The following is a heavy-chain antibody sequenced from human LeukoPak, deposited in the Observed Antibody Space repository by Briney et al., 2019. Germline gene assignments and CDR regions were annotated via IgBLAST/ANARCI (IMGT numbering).Heavy chain of an antibody. D-gene: IGHD6-6*01. J-gene: IGHJ4*02. CDR3: ARIGYSSSSLDY. CDR2: INQDGSVK. Sequence: GGSLRLSFGASGFTFSNYWMTSVRQTPGKGLEWVANINQDGSVKYYVDSVKGRFTISRDNAKNSLFLQMNSLRAEDTAVYYCARIGYSSSSLDYWGQGTLVTVSS. CDR1: GFTFSNYW. V-gene: IGHV3-7*01.